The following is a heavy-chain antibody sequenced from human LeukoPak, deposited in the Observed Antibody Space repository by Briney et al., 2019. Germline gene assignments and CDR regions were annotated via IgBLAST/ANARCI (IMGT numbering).Heavy chain of an antibody. Sequence: GGSLRLSCAASGFTFSNAWMSWVRQAPGKGLEWVGRIKSKTDGGTTDYAAPVKGRFTISRDDSKNTLYLQMNSLKTEDTAVYYCTVVVVAAKDAFDIWGQGTMVTVSS. V-gene: IGHV3-15*01. CDR2: IKSKTDGGTT. CDR1: GFTFSNAW. J-gene: IGHJ3*02. CDR3: TVVVVAAKDAFDI. D-gene: IGHD2-15*01.